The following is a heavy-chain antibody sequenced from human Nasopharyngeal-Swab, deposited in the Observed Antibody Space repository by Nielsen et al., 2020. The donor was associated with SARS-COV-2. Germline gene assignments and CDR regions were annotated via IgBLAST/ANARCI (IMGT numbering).Heavy chain of an antibody. D-gene: IGHD2-15*01. J-gene: IGHJ6*02. CDR3: ARDRIGVGMDV. Sequence: GGSLRLSCAASGFTFSSYWMHWVRQAPGKGLVWVSRINSDGSSTSYADSVKGRFTISRDHAKNTLYLQMNSLRAEDTAVYYCARDRIGVGMDVWGQGTTVTVSS. CDR2: INSDGSST. V-gene: IGHV3-74*01. CDR1: GFTFSSYW.